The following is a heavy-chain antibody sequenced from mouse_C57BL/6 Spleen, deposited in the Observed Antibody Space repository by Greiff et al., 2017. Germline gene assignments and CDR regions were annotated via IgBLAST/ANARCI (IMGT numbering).Heavy chain of an antibody. Sequence: EVKVEASEGGLVQPGSSMKLSCTASGFTFSDYYMAWVRQVPEKGLEWVANINYDGSSTYYLDSLKSRFIISRDNAKNILYLQMSSLKSEDTATYYCARDLTGTGYFDYWGQGTTLTVSS. D-gene: IGHD4-1*01. CDR2: INYDGSST. CDR3: ARDLTGTGYFDY. CDR1: GFTFSDYY. V-gene: IGHV5-16*01. J-gene: IGHJ2*01.